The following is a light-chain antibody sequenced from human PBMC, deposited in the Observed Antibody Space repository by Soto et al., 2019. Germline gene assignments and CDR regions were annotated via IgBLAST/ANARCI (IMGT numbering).Light chain of an antibody. V-gene: IGKV3-20*01. CDR3: HQYGSSPGT. Sequence: DIVLTQSPGTLSLSPGERATLSCRASQSVASNALAWYQQKGGQAPRLLINDASSRATGIPDRFSGSGSGTDFTLTISRLEHEDFALYYCHQYGSSPGTFGQGTRVEIK. CDR2: DAS. CDR1: QSVASNA. J-gene: IGKJ5*01.